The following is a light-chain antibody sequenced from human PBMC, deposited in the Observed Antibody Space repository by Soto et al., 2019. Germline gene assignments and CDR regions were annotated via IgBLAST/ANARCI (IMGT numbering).Light chain of an antibody. CDR2: DAS. Sequence: EIVLTQSPATLSLSPGESATLSCRASQSVTSYLAWYQQKPGQAPRLLIYDASTRATGIPARFSGSGSGTEFTLTISSLQSEDFAVYYCQQYNNWPPITFGQGTRLEIK. J-gene: IGKJ5*01. CDR3: QQYNNWPPIT. V-gene: IGKV3-15*01. CDR1: QSVTSY.